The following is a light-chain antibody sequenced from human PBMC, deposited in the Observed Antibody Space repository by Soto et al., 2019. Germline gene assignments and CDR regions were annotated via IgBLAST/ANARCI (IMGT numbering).Light chain of an antibody. V-gene: IGKV3-15*01. CDR1: QSVSSN. CDR2: GAS. J-gene: IGKJ1*01. CDR3: LQYNYWPRT. Sequence: EIVMTQSPATLSVSPGERATLSCRASQSVSSNLAWYQQTPGQAPRLLIYGASTRATGIPARFSGSGSGTEFTLTISSLQSEDCVVYYCLQYNYWPRTFGQGTKVEIK.